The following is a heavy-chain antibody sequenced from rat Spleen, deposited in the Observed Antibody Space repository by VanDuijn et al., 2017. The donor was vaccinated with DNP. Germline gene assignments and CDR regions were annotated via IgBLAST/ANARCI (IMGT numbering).Heavy chain of an antibody. V-gene: IGHV2-32*01. CDR1: GFPLTSYH. CDR2: MWSAGDT. CDR3: AREADTGYAMDA. Sequence: QVQLKESGPGLVQPSQTLSLTCTVSGFPLTSYHVHWVRQPPGKGLEWMGVMWSAGDTSYNSPLKSRLTITRDTSKSQVFLRMNSLQTEDTATYYCAREADTGYAMDAWGQGTSVTVSS. D-gene: IGHD4-1*01. J-gene: IGHJ4*01.